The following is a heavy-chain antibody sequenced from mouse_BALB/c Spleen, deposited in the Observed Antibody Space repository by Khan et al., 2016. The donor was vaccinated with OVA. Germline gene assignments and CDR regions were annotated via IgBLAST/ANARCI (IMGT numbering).Heavy chain of an antibody. CDR2: IWAGGST. Sequence: QVQLKESGPGLVAPSQSLSITCTVSGFSLTSYGVNWVRQPPGKGLEWLGVIWAGGSTNYNSALMSRLSISQDNSKSQVVLKINSQQTDDTAMYYCARFYDPYYAMDYWGQGTSVTVSS. CDR1: GFSLTSYG. CDR3: ARFYDPYYAMDY. V-gene: IGHV2-9*02. J-gene: IGHJ4*01. D-gene: IGHD2-3*01.